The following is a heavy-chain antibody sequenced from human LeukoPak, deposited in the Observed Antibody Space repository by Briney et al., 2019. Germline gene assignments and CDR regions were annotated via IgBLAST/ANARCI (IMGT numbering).Heavy chain of an antibody. V-gene: IGHV4-4*07. CDR1: GGSISSFY. J-gene: IGHJ4*02. D-gene: IGHD1-7*01. CDR3: ARDRGNWNYPLDY. Sequence: KPSGNPALNCTFSGGSISSFYWSWIREPARKGPEGIGRIYTSGSTNYNPSLKSRVTMSVDTSKNQFSLKLSSVTAADTAVYYCARDRGNWNYPLDYWGQGTLVTVSS. CDR2: IYTSGST.